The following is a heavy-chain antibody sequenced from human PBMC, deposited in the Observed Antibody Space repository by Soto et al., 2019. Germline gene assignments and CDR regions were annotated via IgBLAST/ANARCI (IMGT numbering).Heavy chain of an antibody. J-gene: IGHJ6*02. Sequence: ASVKVSCKASGGTFSSYAISWVRQAPGQGLEWMGGIIPIFGTANYAQKFRGRVTITADKSTSTAYMELSSLRSEDTAVYYCARAFTAADGTVYYYGMDVWGQGTTVTVSS. CDR2: IIPIFGTA. CDR3: ARAFTAADGTVYYYGMDV. V-gene: IGHV1-69*06. CDR1: GGTFSSYA. D-gene: IGHD6-13*01.